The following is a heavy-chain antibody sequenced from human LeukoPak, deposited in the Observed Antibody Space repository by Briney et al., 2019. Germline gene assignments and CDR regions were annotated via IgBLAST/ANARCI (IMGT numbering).Heavy chain of an antibody. V-gene: IGHV1-69*06. CDR3: ASGKSGYILNDAFDI. J-gene: IGHJ3*02. CDR2: IIPIFGTA. Sequence: SVKVSCKASGGTFSSYAISWVRQAPGQGLEWMGGIIPIFGTANYAQKFQGRVTITADKSTSTAYMELSSLRSEDTAVYYCASGKSGYILNDAFDIWGQGTMVTVSS. D-gene: IGHD5-12*01. CDR1: GGTFSSYA.